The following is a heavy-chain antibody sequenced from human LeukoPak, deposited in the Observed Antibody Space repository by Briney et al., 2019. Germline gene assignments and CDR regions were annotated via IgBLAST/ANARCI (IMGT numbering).Heavy chain of an antibody. CDR1: GGSISSSSYY. D-gene: IGHD3-3*01. CDR3: ARDRSSAIFGVVIIGPIDY. J-gene: IGHJ4*02. V-gene: IGHV4-39*07. Sequence: SETLSLTCTVSGGSISSSSYYWGWIRQPPGKGLEWIGRIYTSGSTNYNPSLKSRVTMSVDTSKNQFSLKLSSVTAADTAVYYCARDRSSAIFGVVIIGPIDYWGQGTLVTVSS. CDR2: IYTSGST.